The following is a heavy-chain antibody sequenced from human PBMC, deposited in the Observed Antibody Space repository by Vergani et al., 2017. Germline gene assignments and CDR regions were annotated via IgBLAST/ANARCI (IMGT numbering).Heavy chain of an antibody. D-gene: IGHD3-16*02. CDR3: AKDNDYLWGSYRPSSFDY. V-gene: IGHV3-23*01. CDR1: GFTFSSYA. CDR2: ISGSGGST. J-gene: IGHJ4*02. Sequence: EVQRLESGGGLVQPGGSLRRSCAASGFTFSSYAMSWVRPAPGKGVGWGSAISGSGGSTYYADSVKGRFTISRDNSKNTLYLQMNSLRAEETAVYYRAKDNDYLWGSYRPSSFDYWGQGTLVTVSS.